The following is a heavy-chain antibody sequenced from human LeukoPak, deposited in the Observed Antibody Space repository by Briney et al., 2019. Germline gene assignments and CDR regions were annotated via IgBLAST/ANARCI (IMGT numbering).Heavy chain of an antibody. CDR2: IWHDGRNK. Sequence: GGSLRLSCAASGFTFSSYGMHWVRQAPGKGLEWVAVIWHDGRNKYYADSVKGRFTISRDNSKNTLYLQMSSLRVEDTAVYYCARDRGSNDPIDYWGQGTLVTVSS. CDR3: ARDRGSNDPIDY. V-gene: IGHV3-33*01. D-gene: IGHD2-15*01. CDR1: GFTFSSYG. J-gene: IGHJ4*02.